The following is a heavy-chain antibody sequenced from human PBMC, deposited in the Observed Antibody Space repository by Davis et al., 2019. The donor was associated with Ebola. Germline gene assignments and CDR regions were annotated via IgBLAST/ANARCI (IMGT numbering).Heavy chain of an antibody. CDR3: ARGRYFDWVDAFDI. CDR1: GFTFSDYG. V-gene: IGHV3-30*02. J-gene: IGHJ3*02. CDR2: RRFDGTNE. Sequence: GESLKISCAASGFTFSDYGMHWVRQAPGKGLEWVAFRRFDGTNEYYGDSMKGRFTISRDNAKNSLYLQMNSLRDEDTAMYYCARGRYFDWVDAFDIWGQGTMVTVSS. D-gene: IGHD3-9*01.